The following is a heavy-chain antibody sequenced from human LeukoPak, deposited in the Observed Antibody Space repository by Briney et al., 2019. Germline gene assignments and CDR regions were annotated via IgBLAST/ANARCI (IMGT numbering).Heavy chain of an antibody. CDR1: GYTFSDYD. J-gene: IGHJ6*03. CDR3: ARVVMNAFYYYYMDV. D-gene: IGHD2-21*01. V-gene: IGHV1-8*01. CDR2: MNPTSGDT. Sequence: ASVKVSCKASGYTFSDYDVNWVRQAPGQGLEWMGWMNPTSGDTGYAQKFQGRVTMTRSMSRNTAYMELSRLRSEDTAVYFCARVVMNAFYYYYMDVWGKGTT.